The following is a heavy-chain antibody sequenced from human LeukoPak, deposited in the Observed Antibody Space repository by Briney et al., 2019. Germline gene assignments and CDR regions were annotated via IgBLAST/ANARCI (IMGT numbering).Heavy chain of an antibody. D-gene: IGHD1-26*01. V-gene: IGHV3-48*02. J-gene: IGHJ4*02. Sequence: PGGSLRLSCAATGFTFSSYSMNWVRQAPGKGLEWVSYISSSGGDTYYADSVKGRFTISRDNAQNSLSLQMNGLRDEDTAVYHCAGSRSGNYFDNWGQGTLVSVSS. CDR3: AGSRSGNYFDN. CDR1: GFTFSSYS. CDR2: ISSSGGDT.